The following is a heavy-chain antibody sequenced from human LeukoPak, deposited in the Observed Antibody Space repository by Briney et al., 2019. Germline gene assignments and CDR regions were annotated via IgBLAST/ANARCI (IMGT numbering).Heavy chain of an antibody. J-gene: IGHJ4*02. CDR3: ARFGGFVSSWGFDY. Sequence: ASVKVSCKASGGTFSSYAISWVRQAPGQGLEWMGWISAYNGNTNYAQKLQGRVTMTTDTSTSTAYMELRSLRSDDTAVYYCARFGGFVSSWGFDYWGQGTLVTVSS. V-gene: IGHV1-18*01. CDR1: GGTFSSYA. D-gene: IGHD2-2*01. CDR2: ISAYNGNT.